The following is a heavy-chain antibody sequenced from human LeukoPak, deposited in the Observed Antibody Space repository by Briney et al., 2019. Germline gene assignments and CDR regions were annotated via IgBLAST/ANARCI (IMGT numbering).Heavy chain of an antibody. Sequence: SETLSLTCTVSGGSISSSSYYWGWIRQPPGKGLEWIGSIYYRGSTYYNPPLKSRVTISVDTSKNQFSLKLSSVTAADTAVYYCARTHYDFWSGSERNYYYYMDVWGKGTTVTVSS. J-gene: IGHJ6*03. V-gene: IGHV4-39*07. CDR1: GGSISSSSYY. CDR3: ARTHYDFWSGSERNYYYYMDV. CDR2: IYYRGST. D-gene: IGHD3-3*01.